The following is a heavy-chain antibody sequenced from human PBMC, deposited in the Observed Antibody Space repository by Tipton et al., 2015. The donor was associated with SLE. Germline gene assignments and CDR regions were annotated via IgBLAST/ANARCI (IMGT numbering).Heavy chain of an antibody. Sequence: GLVKPSETLSLICSVSGGSISRSSNYWAWIRQSPGKGLEWIGNIYYSGTTYYNPSLKSRLTISVDTSKNQFSLKLNSVTAADTAVYYCARGMLTWRGAIIGVDVWGQGTTVNVSS. CDR2: IYYSGTT. CDR3: ARGMLTWRGAIIGVDV. V-gene: IGHV4-39*07. CDR1: GGSISRSSNY. J-gene: IGHJ6*02. D-gene: IGHD2-8*01.